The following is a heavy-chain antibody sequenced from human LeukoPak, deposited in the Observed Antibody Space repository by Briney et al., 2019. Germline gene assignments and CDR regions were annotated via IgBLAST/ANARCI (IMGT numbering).Heavy chain of an antibody. Sequence: GGSLRLSCAASGFTFSSYSMNWVRQAPGKGLEWVSSISSSSSYIYYADSVKGRFTISRDNAKSSLYLQMNSLRAEDTAVYYCARGGDYDYVWGSYRQDYWGQGTLVTVSS. CDR3: ARGGDYDYVWGSYRQDY. CDR1: GFTFSSYS. D-gene: IGHD3-16*02. V-gene: IGHV3-21*01. J-gene: IGHJ4*02. CDR2: ISSSSSYI.